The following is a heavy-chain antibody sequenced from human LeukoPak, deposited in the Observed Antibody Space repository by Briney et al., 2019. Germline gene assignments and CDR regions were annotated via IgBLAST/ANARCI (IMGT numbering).Heavy chain of an antibody. V-gene: IGHV4-39*07. D-gene: IGHD4-17*01. CDR1: GGSISSSSYY. CDR2: IYHSGST. Sequence: PSETLSLTCTVSGGSISSSSYYWGWIRQPPGKGLEWIGSIYHSGSTYYNPSLKSRVTISVDTSKNQFSLKLSSVTAADTAVYYCARFDYGDYGAQGYNWFDPWGQGTLVTVSS. CDR3: ARFDYGDYGAQGYNWFDP. J-gene: IGHJ5*02.